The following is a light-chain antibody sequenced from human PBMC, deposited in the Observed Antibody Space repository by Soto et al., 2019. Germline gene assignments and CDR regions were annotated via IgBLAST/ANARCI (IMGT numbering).Light chain of an antibody. CDR1: SSDVGGYNY. CDR3: SSYTSSSTLEV. V-gene: IGLV2-14*01. J-gene: IGLJ1*01. CDR2: DVS. Sequence: QSVLTKPASVSGSPGQSITISCTGTSSDVGGYNYVPWYQQHPGKAPKLMIYDVSNRPSGVSNRFSGSKSGNTASLTISGLQAEDEADYYCSSYTSSSTLEVFGTGTKVTVL.